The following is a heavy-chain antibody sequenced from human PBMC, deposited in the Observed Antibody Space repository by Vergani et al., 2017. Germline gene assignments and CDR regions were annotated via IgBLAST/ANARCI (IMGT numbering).Heavy chain of an antibody. CDR2: IWYDGSNK. Sequence: QVQLVESGGGVVQPGRSLRLSCAASGFTFSSYGMHWVRPAPGKGLEWVAVIWYDGSNKYYADSVKGRFTISRDNSKNTLYLQMNSLRAEETAVYYCARDRKLAYCGGDCYRGFDYWGQGTLVTVSS. V-gene: IGHV3-33*01. CDR3: ARDRKLAYCGGDCYRGFDY. CDR1: GFTFSSYG. D-gene: IGHD2-21*01. J-gene: IGHJ4*02.